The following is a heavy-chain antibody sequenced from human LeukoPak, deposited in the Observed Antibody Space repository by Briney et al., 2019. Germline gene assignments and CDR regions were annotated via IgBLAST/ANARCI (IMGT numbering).Heavy chain of an antibody. D-gene: IGHD6-13*01. V-gene: IGHV3-23*01. J-gene: IGHJ4*02. Sequence: GGSLRLSCAASGFTFSSYAMSWVRQAPGKGLEWVSAISGSGGSTYYADSVKGRFTISRDNSKNTLYLQMNSLRAEDTAVYYRAKTIAAAGLVDYWGQGNLVTVSS. CDR3: AKTIAAAGLVDY. CDR1: GFTFSSYA. CDR2: ISGSGGST.